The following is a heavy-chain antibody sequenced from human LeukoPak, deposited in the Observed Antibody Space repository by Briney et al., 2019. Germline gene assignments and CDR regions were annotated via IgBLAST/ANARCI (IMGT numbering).Heavy chain of an antibody. CDR1: GFTFGGYG. Sequence: GGSLRLSCAASGFTFGGYGINWVRQAPGRGLEWVSSISSSSSYIYYADSVKGRFTISRDNAKNSLYLQMNSLRAEDTAVYYCARVYASYGDAFDIWGQGTMVTVSS. V-gene: IGHV3-21*01. CDR3: ARVYASYGDAFDI. CDR2: ISSSSSYI. J-gene: IGHJ3*02. D-gene: IGHD3-16*01.